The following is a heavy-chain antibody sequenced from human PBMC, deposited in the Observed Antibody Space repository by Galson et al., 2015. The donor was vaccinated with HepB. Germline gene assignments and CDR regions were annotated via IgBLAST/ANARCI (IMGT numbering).Heavy chain of an antibody. V-gene: IGHV3-30-3*01. J-gene: IGHJ4*02. Sequence: SLRLSCAASGFTFSSYAMHWVRQAPGKGLEWVAIISYDGSNKYYADSVKGRFTISRDNSKNTLYLQMSSLRAEDTAVYYCACRSVEMATIFYFEYWGQGTLVTVSS. CDR2: ISYDGSNK. CDR3: ACRSVEMATIFYFEY. CDR1: GFTFSSYA. D-gene: IGHD5-24*01.